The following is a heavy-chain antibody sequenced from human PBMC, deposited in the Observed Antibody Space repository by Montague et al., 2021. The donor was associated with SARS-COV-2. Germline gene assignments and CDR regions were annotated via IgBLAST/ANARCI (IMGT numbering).Heavy chain of an antibody. V-gene: IGHV3-21*01. CDR2: ISGSGHYI. CDR3: ARVSGSGSVFYYYMDV. J-gene: IGHJ6*03. CDR1: GFTFGSFS. Sequence: SLRLSCAASGFTFGSFSMTWVRQPPGKGLEWVSFISGSGHYIYYADPLKGRLTVSRDNPKNSVYLQMDRLSAEDMAVYYCARVSGSGSVFYYYMDVWGKGTAVSVSS. D-gene: IGHD3-10*01.